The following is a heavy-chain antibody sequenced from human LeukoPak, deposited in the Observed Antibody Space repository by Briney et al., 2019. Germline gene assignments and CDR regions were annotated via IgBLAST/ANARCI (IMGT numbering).Heavy chain of an antibody. Sequence: ASVKVSCKASGDTFTGYYMHWVRQAPGQGLEWMGWINPNSGGTNYAQKLQGRVTMTTDISTGTAYMEMRSLRFDDTAVYYCARDEDAFDIWGQGTLVTVSS. CDR3: ARDEDAFDI. V-gene: IGHV1-2*02. J-gene: IGHJ3*02. CDR2: INPNSGGT. CDR1: GDTFTGYY.